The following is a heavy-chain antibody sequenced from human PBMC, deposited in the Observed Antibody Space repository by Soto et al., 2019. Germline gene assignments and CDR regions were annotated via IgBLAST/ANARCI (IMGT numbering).Heavy chain of an antibody. CDR2: ISYDGSNK. D-gene: IGHD3-3*01. J-gene: IGHJ6*02. CDR1: GFTFSSYG. Sequence: QVQLVESGGGVVQPGRSLRLSCAASGFTFSSYGMHWVRQAPGKGLEWVAVISYDGSNKYYADSVKGRFTISRDNSKNTLYLQMNSLRAEDTAVYYCAKGVWSGYYFYYYDGMDVWGQGTTVTVSS. CDR3: AKGVWSGYYFYYYDGMDV. V-gene: IGHV3-30*18.